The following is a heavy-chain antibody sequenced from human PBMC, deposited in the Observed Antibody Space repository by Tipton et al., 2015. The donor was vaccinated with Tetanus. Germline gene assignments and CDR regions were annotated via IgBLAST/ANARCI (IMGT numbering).Heavy chain of an antibody. V-gene: IGHV3-11*01. J-gene: IGHJ3*02. D-gene: IGHD5-24*01. CDR2: ISSSGSTI. CDR3: ARVAGEMTTAYDAFDI. Sequence: SLRLSCAASGFTFSDYYMSWIRQAPGKGLEWVSYISSSGSTIYYADSVKGRFTISRDNAKNSLYLQMNSLRAEDTTVYYCARVAGEMTTAYDAFDIWGQGTMVTVSS. CDR1: GFTFSDYY.